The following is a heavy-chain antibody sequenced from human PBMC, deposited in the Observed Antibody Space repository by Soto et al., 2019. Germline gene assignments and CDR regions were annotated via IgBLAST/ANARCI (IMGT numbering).Heavy chain of an antibody. J-gene: IGHJ5*02. D-gene: IGHD6-13*01. CDR2: ISAYNGNT. CDR1: GYTFTSYG. CDR3: ARVPKQQLVLYCFDP. V-gene: IGHV1-18*01. Sequence: ASVKVSCKASGYTFTSYGISWVRQAPGQGLEWMGWISAYNGNTNYAQKLQGRVTMTTDTSTSPAYMKLRTLSSDDPAVYYWARVPKQQLVLYCFDPWGRGTRVTV.